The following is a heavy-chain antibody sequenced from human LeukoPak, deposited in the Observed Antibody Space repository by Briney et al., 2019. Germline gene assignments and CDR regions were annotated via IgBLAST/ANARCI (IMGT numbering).Heavy chain of an antibody. D-gene: IGHD3-22*01. Sequence: GGSLRLSCVASGFTFSIYAMSWVRQAPGKGLEWVSSISSSGDYTYYTDPVKSRFTISRDNSKDTLYLQMNSLRAEDTAVYYCAKDRPNYHESNGHYYRRNGDYWGQGTLVTVSS. CDR3: AKDRPNYHESNGHYYRRNGDY. CDR2: ISSSGDYT. CDR1: GFTFSIYA. V-gene: IGHV3-23*01. J-gene: IGHJ4*02.